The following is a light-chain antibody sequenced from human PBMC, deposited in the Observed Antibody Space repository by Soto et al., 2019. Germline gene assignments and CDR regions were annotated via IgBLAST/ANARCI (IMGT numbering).Light chain of an antibody. V-gene: IGKV3-20*01. CDR2: GSS. CDR1: QSVRNSY. J-gene: IGKJ1*01. Sequence: EIVLTQSPGTLSLSPGERATLSCRASQSVRNSYLSWYQQKPGQPPRLLIYGSSTRATGIPDRFSGSGAGTDFTLTISRLEPEDFAMYYCQQYDSIPTTFGPGAKVEIK. CDR3: QQYDSIPTT.